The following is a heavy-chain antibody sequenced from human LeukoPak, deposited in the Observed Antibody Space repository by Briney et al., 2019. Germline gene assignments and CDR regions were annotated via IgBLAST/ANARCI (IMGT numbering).Heavy chain of an antibody. Sequence: GGSLRLSCAASGITFSDSYMTWIRQAPGKGLEWVSYISSGGSFIYYADSVKGRFTISRDNAKNSLYLQMNSLRAEDTAVYYCARTPHYYDTSGYYVDYWGQGTLVTASS. J-gene: IGHJ4*02. V-gene: IGHV3-11*01. CDR1: GITFSDSY. CDR3: ARTPHYYDTSGYYVDY. D-gene: IGHD3-22*01. CDR2: ISSGGSFI.